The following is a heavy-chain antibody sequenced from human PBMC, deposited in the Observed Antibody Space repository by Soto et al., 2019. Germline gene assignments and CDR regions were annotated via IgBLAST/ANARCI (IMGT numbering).Heavy chain of an antibody. CDR3: ARDARGDEAPMDY. CDR2: INPNSGGT. Sequence: QVQLVQSGAEVKKPGASVKVSCKASGYTFTGYYMHWVRQAPGQGLEWMGWINPNSGGTNYAQKFKGWVTMTRDTYISTAYVELSRLRSDDTAVYYCARDARGDEAPMDYWGQGTLVTVSS. V-gene: IGHV1-2*04. CDR1: GYTFTGYY. J-gene: IGHJ4*02. D-gene: IGHD3-16*01.